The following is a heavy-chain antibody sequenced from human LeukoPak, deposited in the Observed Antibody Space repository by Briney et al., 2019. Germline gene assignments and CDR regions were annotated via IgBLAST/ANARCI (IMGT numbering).Heavy chain of an antibody. CDR3: ARDFEVYYDSSGFSIDP. J-gene: IGHJ5*02. V-gene: IGHV3-23*01. CDR2: ISGSGGST. CDR1: GFTFSSYA. Sequence: GGSLRLSCAASGFTFSSYAMSWVRQAPGKGLEWVSAISGSGGSTYYADSVKGRFTISRDNSKNTLYLQMNSLRAEDTAVYYCARDFEVYYDSSGFSIDPWGQGTLVTVSS. D-gene: IGHD3-22*01.